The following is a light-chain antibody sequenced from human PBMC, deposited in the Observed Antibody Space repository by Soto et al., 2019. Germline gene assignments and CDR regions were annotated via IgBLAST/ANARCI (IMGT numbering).Light chain of an antibody. CDR2: DAS. CDR1: QSVSTY. J-gene: IGKJ4*02. Sequence: EIVMTQSPFTLSVSLGDRSTLSCSASQSVSTYLAWYQQKPGKTPKLLIYDASNIDTGIPARFSGSGSGTEFTLTISTLEPDDFAAYYCQQYSSSPLTFGGGTKVDI. V-gene: IGKV3-11*01. CDR3: QQYSSSPLT.